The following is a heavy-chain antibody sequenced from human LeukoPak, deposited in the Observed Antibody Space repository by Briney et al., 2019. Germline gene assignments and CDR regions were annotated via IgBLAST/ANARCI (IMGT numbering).Heavy chain of an antibody. Sequence: PGGSLRLSCTASGFTFSSYSMSWVRQAPGKGLQWVSSISSSSSYIYYAHSVKGRFTISRDNAKNSLYLQMNSLRAEDTAVYYCASTDSSGYYYHWGQGTLVTVSS. J-gene: IGHJ5*02. CDR1: GFTFSSYS. CDR2: ISSSSSYI. CDR3: ASTDSSGYYYH. V-gene: IGHV3-21*03. D-gene: IGHD3-22*01.